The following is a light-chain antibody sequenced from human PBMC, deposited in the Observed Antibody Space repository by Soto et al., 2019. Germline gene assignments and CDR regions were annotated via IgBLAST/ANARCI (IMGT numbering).Light chain of an antibody. CDR3: QQYYSTLT. CDR1: QSVLYSSNNKNY. CDR2: WAS. J-gene: IGKJ4*01. V-gene: IGKV4-1*01. Sequence: DIVMTQSPDSLAVSLGERATINCKSSQSVLYSSNNKNYLAWYQQKPGQPPKLLIYWASTRESGVPDRFSGSRTGTDFTLTISSLQAEDVSVYYCQQYYSTLTFGGGTKAEIK.